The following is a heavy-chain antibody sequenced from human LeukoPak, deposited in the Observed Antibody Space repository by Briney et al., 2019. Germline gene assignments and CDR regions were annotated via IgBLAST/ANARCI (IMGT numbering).Heavy chain of an antibody. D-gene: IGHD3-22*01. V-gene: IGHV3-23*01. Sequence: GGSLRLSCAASGFTFSSYAMSWVRQAPGKGLEWVSAISGSGGSTYYADSVKGRFTISRDNSKNTLYLQMNSLRAEDTAVYYCARANYYDSSGYPRYAFDIWGQGTMVTVSS. CDR2: ISGSGGST. CDR1: GFTFSSYA. J-gene: IGHJ3*02. CDR3: ARANYYDSSGYPRYAFDI.